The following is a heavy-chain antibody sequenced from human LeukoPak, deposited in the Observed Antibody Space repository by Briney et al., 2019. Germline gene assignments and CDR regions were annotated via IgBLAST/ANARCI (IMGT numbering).Heavy chain of an antibody. V-gene: IGHV3-7*01. J-gene: IGHJ4*01. CDR3: AGSFGDVKNF. CDR2: IKPDGSEK. D-gene: IGHD3-10*01. CDR1: GFTFSSQS. Sequence: GGSLRLSCAASGFTFSSQSMNWVRQAPGKGPEWVAHIKPDGSEKYYVDSVKGRFIISRDDARNSLSLQVNSLRAEDTAVYYCAGSFGDVKNFWGQGTLVTVSS.